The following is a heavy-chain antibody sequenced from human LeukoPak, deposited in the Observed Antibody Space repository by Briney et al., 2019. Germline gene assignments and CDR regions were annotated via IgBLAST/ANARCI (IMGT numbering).Heavy chain of an antibody. CDR2: ISGSGDRT. J-gene: IGHJ4*02. CDR3: AKDRIPVAGRQDIWDY. D-gene: IGHD6-19*01. Sequence: GGSLRLFCVGAGFTFSNYAMTWVRQAPGKGLGWVSGISGSGDRTYYADSVKGRFTISRDNSKNTLYLQMNSLTDDDSAVYYCAKDRIPVAGRQDIWDYWGQGTLVTVSS. V-gene: IGHV3-23*01. CDR1: GFTFSNYA.